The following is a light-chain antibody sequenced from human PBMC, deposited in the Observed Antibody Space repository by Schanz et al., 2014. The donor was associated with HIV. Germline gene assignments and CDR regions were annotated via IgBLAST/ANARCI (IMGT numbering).Light chain of an antibody. J-gene: IGLJ2*01. CDR1: NSNIGSYY. V-gene: IGLV1-44*01. CDR3: QSFDTNLSAVV. Sequence: QSVLTQPPSASGTPGQGVTISCSGSNSNIGSYYVNWYQQFPGTAPRLLVYGQNERPSGVPDRFTGSRSGTSASLAITGLQAEDEGDYFCQSFDTNLSAVVFGGGTKLTVL. CDR2: GQN.